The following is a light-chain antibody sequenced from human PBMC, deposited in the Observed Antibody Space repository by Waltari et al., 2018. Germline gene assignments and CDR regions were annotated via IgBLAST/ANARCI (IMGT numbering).Light chain of an antibody. Sequence: DIVLTQSPLSLPVTPGEPASIPCRPSQSLLYTNGDNHLDWYLQKPGQSPQLLIYLGRHRASGVPDRFSGSESGTDFTLKISRVEAEDVGVYYCMQRLQTPWTFGQGTKVEIK. CDR2: LGR. V-gene: IGKV2-28*01. CDR3: MQRLQTPWT. J-gene: IGKJ1*01. CDR1: QSLLYTNGDNH.